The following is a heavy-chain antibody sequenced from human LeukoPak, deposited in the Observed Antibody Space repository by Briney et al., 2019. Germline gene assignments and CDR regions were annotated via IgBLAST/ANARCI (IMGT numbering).Heavy chain of an antibody. CDR2: ISYDGSNK. V-gene: IGHV3-30*04. CDR1: GFTFSSYA. Sequence: GGSLRLSCAASGFTFSSYAMHWVRQAPGKGLEWVAVISYDGSNKYYADSVKGRFTISRDNSKNTLYLQMNSLRAEDTAVYYCASFYSSSSAPFDYWGQGTLVTVSS. D-gene: IGHD6-6*01. J-gene: IGHJ4*02. CDR3: ASFYSSSSAPFDY.